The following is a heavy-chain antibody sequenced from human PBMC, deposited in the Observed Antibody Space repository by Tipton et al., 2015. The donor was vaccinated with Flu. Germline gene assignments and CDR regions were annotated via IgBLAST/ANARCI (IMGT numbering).Heavy chain of an antibody. CDR3: ARDYCSGGICYPDY. V-gene: IGHV4-39*07. CDR1: GGSIRSSSDY. CDR2: IYYSGST. Sequence: TLSLTCSVSGGSIRSSSDYWGWVRQPPGKGLEWIGSIYYSGSTYYNPSLKSRVTISEDTSKNQFSLKLSSVTAADTAVYYCARDYCSGGICYPDYWGQGTLVAVSS. J-gene: IGHJ4*02. D-gene: IGHD2-15*01.